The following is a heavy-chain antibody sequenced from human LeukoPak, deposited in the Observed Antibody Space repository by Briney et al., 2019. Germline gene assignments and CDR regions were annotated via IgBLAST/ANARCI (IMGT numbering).Heavy chain of an antibody. Sequence: GGSLRLSCAASGFAFRIYDMIWVRQAPGRGLEWVSGITTDGSGAYYADSVKGRFTVSRDNSKNTVFLQMNSLRGEDAAIYYCAKGVLGAGSLLEYFQHWGQGTLVTVSS. CDR3: AKGVLGAGSLLEYFQH. V-gene: IGHV3-23*01. CDR1: GFAFRIYD. D-gene: IGHD3-10*01. CDR2: ITTDGSGA. J-gene: IGHJ1*01.